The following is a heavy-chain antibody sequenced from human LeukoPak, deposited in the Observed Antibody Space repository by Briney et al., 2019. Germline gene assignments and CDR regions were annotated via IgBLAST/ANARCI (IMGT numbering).Heavy chain of an antibody. D-gene: IGHD1-26*01. V-gene: IGHV1-24*01. CDR2: FDPEDGET. CDR1: GYTLTELS. J-gene: IGHJ6*03. CDR3: ATGLVGATGYYHYYMDV. Sequence: ASVKVSCKVSGYTLTELSMHWVRQAPGKGLEWMGGFDPEDGETIYAQKFQGRVTMTEDTSTDTAYMELSSLRSEDTAVYYCATGLVGATGYYHYYMDVWGKGTTVTVSS.